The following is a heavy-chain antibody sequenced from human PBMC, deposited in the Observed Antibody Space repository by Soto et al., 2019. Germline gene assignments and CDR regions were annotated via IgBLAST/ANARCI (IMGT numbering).Heavy chain of an antibody. Sequence: SETLSLPGPVPGCSFSSSNWGGIRQPPGKGLEWIGYIYYSGSTNYNPSLKSRVAISVDTSKNPFSLTLSSVTAAETAAYYCAGYDYGDWFDPWGQGTLVTVS. V-gene: IGHV4-59*01. D-gene: IGHD4-17*01. J-gene: IGHJ5*02. CDR1: GCSFSSSN. CDR2: IYYSGST. CDR3: AGYDYGDWFDP.